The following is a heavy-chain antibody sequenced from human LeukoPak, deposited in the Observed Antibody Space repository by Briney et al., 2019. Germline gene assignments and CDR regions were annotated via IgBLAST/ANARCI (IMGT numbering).Heavy chain of an antibody. CDR2: INSDGTST. J-gene: IGHJ5*02. CDR1: GFTFSSYW. Sequence: GGSLRLSCAASGFTFSSYWMHWVRQAPGKGLVWVSRINSDGTSTSYADSVKGRFTISRDNAKNTLYLQLNSLRAEDTAVYYCARSLVVGATYPYHWGQGTLVTVSS. D-gene: IGHD1-26*01. CDR3: ARSLVVGATYPYH. V-gene: IGHV3-74*01.